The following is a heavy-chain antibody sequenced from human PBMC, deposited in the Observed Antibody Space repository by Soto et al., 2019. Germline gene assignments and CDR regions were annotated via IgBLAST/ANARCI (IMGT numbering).Heavy chain of an antibody. CDR3: ARVVGTMVRGVITVYYYYGMDV. J-gene: IGHJ6*02. CDR2: INHSGST. D-gene: IGHD3-10*01. CDR1: GGSFSGYY. Sequence: SETLSLSCAVYGGSFSGYYWSWIRQPPGKGLEWIGEINHSGSTNYNPSLKSRVTISVDTSKNQFSLKLSSVTAADTAVYYCARVVGTMVRGVITVYYYYGMDVWGQGTTVT. V-gene: IGHV4-34*01.